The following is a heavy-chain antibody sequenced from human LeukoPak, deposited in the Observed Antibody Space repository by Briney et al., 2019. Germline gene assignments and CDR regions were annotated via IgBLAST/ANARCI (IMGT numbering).Heavy chain of an antibody. V-gene: IGHV4-59*08. CDR1: GGSISSYY. J-gene: IGHJ4*02. CDR2: MYYSGNT. CDR3: ARQDNYDIFY. Sequence: PSETLSLTCTVSGGSISSYYWSWIRQPPGKGLEWIGYMYYSGNTNYNPSLKSRVTISVDTSKNQFSLKLSSVTAADTAVYYCARQDNYDIFYWGQGTLVTVSS. D-gene: IGHD3-9*01.